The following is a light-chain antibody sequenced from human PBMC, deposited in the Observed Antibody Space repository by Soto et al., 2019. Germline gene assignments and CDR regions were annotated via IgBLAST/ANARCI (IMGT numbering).Light chain of an antibody. V-gene: IGKV3-20*01. CDR2: GAS. Sequence: GWTHTQRTLSLSPGERATLSCRASQSVSSNFLAWYQQKPGQAPRLLISGASNRATGIPDRFSGSGSGTDFTLTISSLEAEDGAVYYCEEYDFPLRPFAQVGKVDI. CDR3: EEYDFPLRP. J-gene: IGKJ1*01. CDR1: QSVSSNF.